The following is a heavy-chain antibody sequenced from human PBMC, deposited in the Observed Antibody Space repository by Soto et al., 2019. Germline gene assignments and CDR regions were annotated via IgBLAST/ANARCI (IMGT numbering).Heavy chain of an antibody. V-gene: IGHV4-34*01. D-gene: IGHD1-20*01. Sequence: SETLSLTCAVYGGSFSGYYWSWIRQPPGKGLEWIGEINHSGSTNYNPSLKSRVTISVDTSKNQFSLKLSSVTAADTAVYYCARGRRGNWNRGGAFDIWGQGTMVTVSS. J-gene: IGHJ3*02. CDR3: ARGRRGNWNRGGAFDI. CDR2: INHSGST. CDR1: GGSFSGYY.